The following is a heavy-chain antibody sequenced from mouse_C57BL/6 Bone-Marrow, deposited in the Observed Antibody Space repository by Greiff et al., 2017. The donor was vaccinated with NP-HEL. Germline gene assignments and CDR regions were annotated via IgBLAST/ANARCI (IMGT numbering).Heavy chain of an antibody. D-gene: IGHD1-1*01. CDR1: GFNIKDDY. CDR3: TTRDGSRKGIAY. Sequence: VQLQQSGAELVRPGASVKLSCTASGFNIKDDYMHWVKQRPEQGLEWIGWIDPENGDTEYASKFQGKATITADTSSNTAYLQLSSLTSEDTAVYYWTTRDGSRKGIAYWGQGTLVTVSA. V-gene: IGHV14-4*01. J-gene: IGHJ3*01. CDR2: IDPENGDT.